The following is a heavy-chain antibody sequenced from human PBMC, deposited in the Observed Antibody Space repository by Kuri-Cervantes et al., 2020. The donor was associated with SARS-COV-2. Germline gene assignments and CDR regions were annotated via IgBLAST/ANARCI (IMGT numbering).Heavy chain of an antibody. D-gene: IGHD1-26*01. CDR2: MNPNSGNT. CDR1: GYTFTSYD. V-gene: IGHV1-8*03. Sequence: GGSLRLSCKASGYTFTSYDINWVRQATGQGLEWMGWMNPNSGNTGYAQKFQGRVTITADKSTSTAYMELSSLRSEDTAVYYCARMSLLQNDAFDIWGQGTMVTVSS. CDR3: ARMSLLQNDAFDI. J-gene: IGHJ3*02.